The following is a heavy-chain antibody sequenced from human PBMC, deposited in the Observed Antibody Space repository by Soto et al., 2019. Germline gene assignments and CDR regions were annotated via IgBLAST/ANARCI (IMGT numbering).Heavy chain of an antibody. CDR2: ITDSGDDT. D-gene: IGHD2-2*01. CDR1: GFTFNNYA. V-gene: IGHV3-23*01. J-gene: IGHJ4*02. Sequence: GGSLKLSCAASGFTFNNYAMGWVRQAPGKGLEWVPAITDSGDDTYYIDSVKGRFTISRDNSKSTLYLQMNSLRAEDTAIYYCAKLGSSSWSPHYYFDYWGQGTLVTVSS. CDR3: AKLGSSSWSPHYYFDY.